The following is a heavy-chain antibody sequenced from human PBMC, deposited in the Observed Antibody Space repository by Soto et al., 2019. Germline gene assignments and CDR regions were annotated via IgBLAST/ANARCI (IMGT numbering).Heavy chain of an antibody. J-gene: IGHJ6*02. CDR2: IVPMFGTP. D-gene: IGHD6-6*01. CDR3: ARNGTYSSSLSQYSGMDV. V-gene: IGHV1-69*01. Sequence: QVQLVQSGAEVKEPGSSVRVSCKASGGTFANFIMNWVRQTPGQGLEWMGGIVPMFGTPTYAEKFKGRVTIPATGSTSTAYMELTSLRSEDTAVYYCARNGTYSSSLSQYSGMDVWGQGSTVTVS. CDR1: GGTFANFI.